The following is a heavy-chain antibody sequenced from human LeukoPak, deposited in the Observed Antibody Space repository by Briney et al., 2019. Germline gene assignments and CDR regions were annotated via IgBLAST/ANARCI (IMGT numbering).Heavy chain of an antibody. V-gene: IGHV4-59*01. D-gene: IGHD2-15*01. CDR2: IYYSGST. CDR1: GGSISPYY. Sequence: SETLSLTCTVSGGSISPYYWSWIRQPPGQGLEWIGYIYYSGSTNYIPSLKSRVTISVDTSKNQFSLKLSSVTAADTAVYYCARTLGYCSGGSCYQYAFDIWGLGTMVTVSA. CDR3: ARTLGYCSGGSCYQYAFDI. J-gene: IGHJ3*02.